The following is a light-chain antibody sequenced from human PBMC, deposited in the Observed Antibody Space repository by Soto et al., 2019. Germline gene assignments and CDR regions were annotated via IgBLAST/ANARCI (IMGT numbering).Light chain of an antibody. CDR2: GAS. J-gene: IGKJ2*01. CDR3: QQYSDWYT. CDR1: QSVNRK. Sequence: EIVMTQSPATLSVSPGERATLSCRASQSVNRKLACYQQKPGQATRHLIYGASTRATDVPARFSGSGSGTEFTLTISSLQSVDFAVYYCQQYSDWYTFGQGTKREIK. V-gene: IGKV3-15*01.